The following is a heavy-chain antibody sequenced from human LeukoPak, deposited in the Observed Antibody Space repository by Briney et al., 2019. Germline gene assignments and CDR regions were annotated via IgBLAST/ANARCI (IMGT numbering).Heavy chain of an antibody. J-gene: IGHJ4*02. V-gene: IGHV1-18*01. CDR1: GYTFTSYG. CDR2: ISAYNGNT. CDR3: ARGAHTGIVGATYY. D-gene: IGHD1-26*01. Sequence: ASVKVSCKASGYTFTSYGISWVRQAPGQALEWMGWISAYNGNTNYAQKLQGRVTMTTDTSTSTAYMELRSLRSDDTAVYYCARGAHTGIVGATYYWGQGTLVTVSS.